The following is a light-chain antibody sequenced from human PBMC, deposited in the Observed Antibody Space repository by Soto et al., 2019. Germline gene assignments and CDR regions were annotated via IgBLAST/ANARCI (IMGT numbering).Light chain of an antibody. CDR2: NVS. J-gene: IGLJ2*01. Sequence: QSALTQPASVSGSPGQSITISCTATTSDVGDYNYVSWYRQYPGKAPKPIIYNVSNRPSGVSNRFSGSKSGDTASLTISGLQAEDEADYYCSSYTSRSSVIFGGGTKLTVL. V-gene: IGLV2-14*01. CDR1: TSDVGDYNY. CDR3: SSYTSRSSVI.